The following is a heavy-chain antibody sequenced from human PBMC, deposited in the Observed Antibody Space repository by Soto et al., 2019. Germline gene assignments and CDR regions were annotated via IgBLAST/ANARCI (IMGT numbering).Heavy chain of an antibody. J-gene: IGHJ5*02. V-gene: IGHV1-69*08. CDR2: IIPILDIA. CDR1: GGTFSSYT. Sequence: QVQLVQSGAEVKKPGSSVKVSCKASGGTFSSYTISWVRQAPGQGLEWMGRIIPILDIANYAQKFQGRVTITADNSTSTAYMELSSLRSEDTAVYYCAREEGADYVHSNWFDPWGQGTLVTVSS. D-gene: IGHD4-17*01. CDR3: AREEGADYVHSNWFDP.